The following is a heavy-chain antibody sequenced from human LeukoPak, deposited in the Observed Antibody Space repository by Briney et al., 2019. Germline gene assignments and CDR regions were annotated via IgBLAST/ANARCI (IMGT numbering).Heavy chain of an antibody. J-gene: IGHJ4*02. CDR3: ARVGEGDSGYMFYFDY. CDR1: GFRFNTYG. CDR2: IAFDGRNK. Sequence: GGSLRLSCVASGFRFNTYGMHWVRQAPGKGLEWVALIAFDGRNKEYADSVKGRFTMSRDNSKNTVYLEMNSPRVEDTAVYYCARVGEGDSGYMFYFDYWGQGALVTVSS. V-gene: IGHV3-30*03. D-gene: IGHD5-12*01.